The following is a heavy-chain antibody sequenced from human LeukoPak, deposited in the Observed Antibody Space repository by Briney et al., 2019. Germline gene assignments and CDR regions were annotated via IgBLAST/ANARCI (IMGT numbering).Heavy chain of an antibody. V-gene: IGHV3-30*18. CDR3: AKPRDYGLRKYYFDY. CDR2: ISYDGSNK. CDR1: GFTFSSYG. Sequence: GGSLRLSCAASGFTFSSYGMHWVRQAPGKGLEWVAVISYDGSNKYYADSVKGRFTISRDNSKNTLYLQMNSLRAEDTAVYYCAKPRDYGLRKYYFDYWGQGTLVTVSS. D-gene: IGHD4-17*01. J-gene: IGHJ4*02.